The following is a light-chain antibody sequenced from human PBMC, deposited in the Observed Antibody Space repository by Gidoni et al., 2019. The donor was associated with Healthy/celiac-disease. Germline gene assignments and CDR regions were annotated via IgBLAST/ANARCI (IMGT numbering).Light chain of an antibody. CDR3: SSYTSSSTVV. V-gene: IGLV2-14*01. CDR2: DVS. J-gene: IGLJ2*01. CDR1: SSDVGGYNY. Sequence: QYGLTEPAAARGSPGTTITISCTGTSSDVGGYNYVSWYQQHPGKAPKLMIYDVSNRPSGVSNRFSGSKSGNTASLTISVLQAEDESDYYCSSYTSSSTVVFGGGTKLTVL.